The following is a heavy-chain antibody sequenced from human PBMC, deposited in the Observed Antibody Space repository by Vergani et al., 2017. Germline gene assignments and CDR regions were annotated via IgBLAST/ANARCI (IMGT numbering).Heavy chain of an antibody. CDR1: GGSFSGYY. V-gene: IGHV4-34*01. D-gene: IGHD2-2*01. CDR2: INHSGST. CDR3: ARGNQYCSSTSCYSWTPTRKTTGTADLDY. J-gene: IGHJ4*02. Sequence: QVQLQQWGAGLLKPSETLSLTCAVYGGSFSGYYWSWIRQPPGKGLEWIGEINHSGSTNHNPSLKSRVTISVDTSKNQFSLKLSSVTAADTAVYYCARGNQYCSSTSCYSWTPTRKTTGTADLDYWGQGTLVTVSS.